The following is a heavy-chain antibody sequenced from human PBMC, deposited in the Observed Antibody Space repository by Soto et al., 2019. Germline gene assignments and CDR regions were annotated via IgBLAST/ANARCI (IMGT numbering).Heavy chain of an antibody. CDR2: IIPIFGTA. CDR1: GGTFSSYA. J-gene: IGHJ5*01. CDR3: ASNTHLFTARQFDS. V-gene: IGHV1-69*13. D-gene: IGHD2-2*02. Sequence: SVKVSCKASGGTFSSYAISWVRQAPGQGLEWMGGIIPIFGTANYAQKFQGRVTITADESTSTAYMELSSLRSEDTAVYYCASNTHLFTARQFDSCGPGSLVTVCS.